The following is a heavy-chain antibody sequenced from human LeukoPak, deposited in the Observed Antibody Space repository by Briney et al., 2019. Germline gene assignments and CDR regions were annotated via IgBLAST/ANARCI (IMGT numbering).Heavy chain of an antibody. D-gene: IGHD2-15*01. V-gene: IGHV3-21*01. Sequence: GGSMRLSCLASGFTFNSYTMNWVRQAPGKGLEWVSSIGPVSSNIWIADSLKGRFTISRDNPKNYLYLQMNSLRAEDTAFYYCVRDVARRIGMDVWGQRTTITVSP. J-gene: IGHJ6*01. CDR1: GFTFNSYT. CDR2: IGPVSSNI. CDR3: VRDVARRIGMDV.